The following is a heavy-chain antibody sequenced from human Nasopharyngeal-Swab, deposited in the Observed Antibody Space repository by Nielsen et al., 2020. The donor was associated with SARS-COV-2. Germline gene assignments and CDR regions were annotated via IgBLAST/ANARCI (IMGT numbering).Heavy chain of an antibody. Sequence: ASLKVSCKASGYTFTSYDINWVRQATGQGLEWIGWMNPNSGNTGYAQKFQGRVTMTRNTSISTAYMELSSLRSEDTAVYYCARDREPGIAYYYGMDVWGQGTTVTVSS. J-gene: IGHJ6*02. CDR1: GYTFTSYD. CDR3: ARDREPGIAYYYGMDV. D-gene: IGHD6-13*01. V-gene: IGHV1-8*01. CDR2: MNPNSGNT.